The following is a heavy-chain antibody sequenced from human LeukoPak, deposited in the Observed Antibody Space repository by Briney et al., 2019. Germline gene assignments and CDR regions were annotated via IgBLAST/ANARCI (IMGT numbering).Heavy chain of an antibody. D-gene: IGHD3-3*01. Sequence: ASVKVSCKASGYTFTGYYMHWVRQAPGQGLEWMGWINPNSGGTNYAQKFQGRVTMTRDTSISTAYMELSRLRSDDTAVYYCAREAFLELLPNWFDPWGQGTLVTVSS. CDR1: GYTFTGYY. CDR3: AREAFLELLPNWFDP. J-gene: IGHJ5*02. V-gene: IGHV1-2*02. CDR2: INPNSGGT.